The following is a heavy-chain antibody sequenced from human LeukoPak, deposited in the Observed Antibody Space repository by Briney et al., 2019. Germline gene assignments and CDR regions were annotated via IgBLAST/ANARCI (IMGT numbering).Heavy chain of an antibody. CDR2: ISWNSGSI. J-gene: IGHJ4*02. V-gene: IGHV3-9*01. CDR3: IKEGGNYHGYFDS. CDR1: GFTFDDYA. Sequence: PGGSLRLSCAASGFTFDDYAMHWVRQAPGKGLEWVSGISWNSGSIGYADSVKGRFTISRDNAKNSLFLQMNSLRLEDTALYFCIKEGGNYHGYFDSWGQGTLVTVSS. D-gene: IGHD5-24*01.